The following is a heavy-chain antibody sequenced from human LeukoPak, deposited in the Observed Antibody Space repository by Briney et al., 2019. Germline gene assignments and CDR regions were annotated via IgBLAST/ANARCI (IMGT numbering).Heavy chain of an antibody. D-gene: IGHD5-12*01. CDR2: IIPILGIA. Sequence: SVKVSCKASGGTFSSSAITWVRQAPGQGLEWMGRIIPILGIANYAQKFQGRVTITADKSTSTAYMELSSLKSEDTAVYYCARAHYSGYAPMGFDPWGQGTLVTVSS. CDR1: GGTFSSSA. CDR3: ARAHYSGYAPMGFDP. J-gene: IGHJ5*02. V-gene: IGHV1-69*04.